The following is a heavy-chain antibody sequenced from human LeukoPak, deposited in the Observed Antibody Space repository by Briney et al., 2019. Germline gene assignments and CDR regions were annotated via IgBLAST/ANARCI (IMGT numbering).Heavy chain of an antibody. CDR1: GGSISSGGYY. J-gene: IGHJ2*01. Sequence: SETLSLTCTVSGGSISSGGYYWSWIRQHPGKGLEWIGYIYYSGSTYYNPSLKSRVTISVDRSKNQFSLKLSSVTAADTAVYYCARVTGFCSGYYTGWYFDLWGRGTLVTVSS. D-gene: IGHD3-3*01. CDR2: IYYSGST. V-gene: IGHV4-31*03. CDR3: ARVTGFCSGYYTGWYFDL.